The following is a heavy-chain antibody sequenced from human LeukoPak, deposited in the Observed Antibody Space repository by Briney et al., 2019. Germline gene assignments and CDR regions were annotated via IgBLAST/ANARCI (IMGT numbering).Heavy chain of an antibody. CDR1: GFSVTNNY. J-gene: IGHJ4*02. CDR2: FYVGGAT. CDR3: ARDNNWNYPDY. Sequence: PGGSLRLSCAVSGFSVTNNYMSWVRQAPGKGLEWVSVFYVGGATYYADSVKGRFTISRDNAKNTLFLQMNSLRAEDAAVYYCARDNNWNYPDYWGQGTLVTVSS. V-gene: IGHV3-53*01. D-gene: IGHD1-7*01.